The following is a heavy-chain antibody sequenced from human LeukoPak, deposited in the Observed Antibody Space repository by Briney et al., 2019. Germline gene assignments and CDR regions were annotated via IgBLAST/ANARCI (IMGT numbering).Heavy chain of an antibody. CDR2: IYPVDSDT. Sequence: GGSLKTSCKGSGSTFTSYWIGWVRQMPGKGLGGMGIIYPVDSDTRYSPSFQGQVTISADKSISTAYLQWSSLKASDTAMYYCARLDTAMVLILYWGQGTLVTVSS. CDR1: GSTFTSYW. V-gene: IGHV5-51*01. D-gene: IGHD5-18*01. J-gene: IGHJ4*02. CDR3: ARLDTAMVLILY.